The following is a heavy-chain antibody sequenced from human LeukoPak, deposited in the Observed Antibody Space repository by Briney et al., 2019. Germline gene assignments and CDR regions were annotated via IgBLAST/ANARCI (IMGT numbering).Heavy chain of an antibody. V-gene: IGHV4-34*01. J-gene: IGHJ4*02. CDR2: ISHSGSP. CDR3: AIGRGQLVV. CDR1: GASFSGYS. Sequence: SDTLSLTCAVYGASFSGYSWSWIRQPPGKGLEWIGEISHSGSPNYNPSLKSRVTISGDTSKNQFSLKLTSVTAADTAIYYCAIGRGQLVVWGQGTLVTVSS. D-gene: IGHD6-6*01.